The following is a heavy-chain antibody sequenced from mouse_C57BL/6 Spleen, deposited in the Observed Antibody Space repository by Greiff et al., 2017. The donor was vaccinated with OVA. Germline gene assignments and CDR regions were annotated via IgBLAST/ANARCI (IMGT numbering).Heavy chain of an antibody. J-gene: IGHJ2*01. CDR2: ISDGGSYT. CDR1: GFTFSSYA. Sequence: EVQLQQSGGGLVKPGGSLKLSCAASGFTFSSYAMSWVRQTPEKRLEWVATISDGGSYTYYPDNVKGRFTISRDNAKNNLYLQMSHLKSEDTAMYYCARETTIVTTYGYFDYWGQGTTLTVSS. CDR3: ARETTIVTTYGYFDY. D-gene: IGHD2-5*01. V-gene: IGHV5-4*01.